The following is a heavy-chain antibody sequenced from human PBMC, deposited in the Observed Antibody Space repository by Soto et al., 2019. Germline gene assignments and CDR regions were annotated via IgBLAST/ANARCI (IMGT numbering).Heavy chain of an antibody. Sequence: SETLSLTCTVSGASVTGFYWSWIRQPPGKGLEWIGYVFHSGSSNYNPSLKSRVTISVDTSKNQFSLKLSSVTAADTAVYYCARDLGVVTGTTWDYYYYGMDVWGQGTTVTVSS. V-gene: IGHV4-59*02. D-gene: IGHD1-7*01. CDR2: VFHSGSS. CDR3: ARDLGVVTGTTWDYYYYGMDV. CDR1: GASVTGFY. J-gene: IGHJ6*02.